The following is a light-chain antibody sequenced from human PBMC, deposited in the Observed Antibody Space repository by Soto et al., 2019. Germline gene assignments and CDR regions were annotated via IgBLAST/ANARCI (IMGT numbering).Light chain of an antibody. Sequence: EIVMTQSPANLSVSPGERATLSCRASQSISSNLAWYQQKPGQGPRLLIYGASTRATGIPARFSGSGSGTEFTITISSLQSEDFEVYYCQQYNKWPPYTFGQGTKLEIK. CDR1: QSISSN. CDR2: GAS. CDR3: QQYNKWPPYT. V-gene: IGKV3-15*01. J-gene: IGKJ2*01.